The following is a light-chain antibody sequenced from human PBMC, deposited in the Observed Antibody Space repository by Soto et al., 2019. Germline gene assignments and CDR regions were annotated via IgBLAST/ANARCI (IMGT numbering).Light chain of an antibody. CDR3: QTWATGIRV. CDR1: SGHSSYA. J-gene: IGLJ3*02. Sequence: QLVLTQSPSASASLGASVKLTCTLSSGHSSYAIAWHQKQPGKGPRYLMDLNNDGSHTKGDGIPDRFSGSSSGADRFLIISSLQSEDEGDYYCQTWATGIRVFGGGTKLTVL. V-gene: IGLV4-69*01. CDR2: LNNDGSH.